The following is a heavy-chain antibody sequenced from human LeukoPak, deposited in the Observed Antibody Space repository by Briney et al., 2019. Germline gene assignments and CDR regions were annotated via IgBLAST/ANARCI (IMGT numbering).Heavy chain of an antibody. CDR3: ARGANSSSSYYYYGMDV. Sequence: GGSLRLSCAASGFTFSNFAMHWVRQAPGKGLEWVAVISYDGGNKYYADSVKGRFTISRDNSKNTLYLQMNSLRAEDTAVYYCARGANSSSSYYYYGMDVWGQGTTVTVSS. V-gene: IGHV3-30-3*01. CDR2: ISYDGGNK. D-gene: IGHD6-6*01. J-gene: IGHJ6*02. CDR1: GFTFSNFA.